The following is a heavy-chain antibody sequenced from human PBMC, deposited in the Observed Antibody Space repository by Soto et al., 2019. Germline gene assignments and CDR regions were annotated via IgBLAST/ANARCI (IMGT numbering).Heavy chain of an antibody. Sequence: EVQLLDSGGGLVQPGGALRLSCSASGFIFSSCAMNWFRQAPGKGLEWVSAISGSGGSIYYADSVKGLFTISRDNSKTTLYLEMDSLRAEDTAVYYCAKGGGDSLRYGMDVWGQGTTVTVSS. V-gene: IGHV3-23*01. CDR2: ISGSGGSI. J-gene: IGHJ6*02. D-gene: IGHD2-21*02. CDR3: AKGGGDSLRYGMDV. CDR1: GFIFSSCA.